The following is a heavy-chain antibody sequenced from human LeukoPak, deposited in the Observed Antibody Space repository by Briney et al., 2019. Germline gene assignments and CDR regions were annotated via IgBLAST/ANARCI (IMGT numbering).Heavy chain of an antibody. V-gene: IGHV1-18*01. Sequence: ASVKVSCKASGYTFTSYGISWVRQAPGQGLEWMGWISAYNGNTNYAQKLQGRVTMTTDTSTSTAYMELRSLRSDDTAVYYCARLGYLWSGYQGYYYYMDVWGKGTTVTVSS. CDR3: ARLGYLWSGYQGYYYYMDV. CDR2: ISAYNGNT. J-gene: IGHJ6*03. CDR1: GYTFTSYG. D-gene: IGHD3-3*01.